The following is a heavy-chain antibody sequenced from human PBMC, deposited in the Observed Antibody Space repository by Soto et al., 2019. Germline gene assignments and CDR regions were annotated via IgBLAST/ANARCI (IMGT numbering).Heavy chain of an antibody. D-gene: IGHD3-22*01. J-gene: IGHJ4*02. Sequence: EVVLVESGGDLVKPGGSLRLSCTVSGFTFDDYAMHWVRQAPGKGLEWVSGINWNSGSIGYADSVKGRFTISRDNAKNSLYLQMNSLRTEDTALYYCAKGYNYDRSGNPDYWGQGTLVTVSS. CDR3: AKGYNYDRSGNPDY. V-gene: IGHV3-9*01. CDR1: GFTFDDYA. CDR2: INWNSGSI.